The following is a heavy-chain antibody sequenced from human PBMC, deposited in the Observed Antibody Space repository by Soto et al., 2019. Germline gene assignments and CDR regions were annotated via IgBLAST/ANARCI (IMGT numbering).Heavy chain of an antibody. CDR2: ITNSGYT. J-gene: IGHJ1*01. V-gene: IGHV4-34*01. Sequence: SETLSLTCDVFNGSFSGYYWSWIRQPPGKGLEWIGEITNSGYTNYNPSLKNRVTILIDRSKNHFSLKVTSVTAADTAVYYCARGLEYFQQWGQGTMVTVSS. CDR1: NGSFSGYY. CDR3: ARGLEYFQQ.